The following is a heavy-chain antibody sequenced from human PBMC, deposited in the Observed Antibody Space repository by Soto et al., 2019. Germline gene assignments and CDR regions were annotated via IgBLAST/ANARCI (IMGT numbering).Heavy chain of an antibody. Sequence: GGSLRLSCAASGFTFSNYAMSWVRQAPGKGLEWVSAITGSGGSTYYADSVKGRFTISRDNSKNTLYLQMNSLRAEDTAAYYCAKDRGYCSGSSCYFEGQLLGGFDIWGQGTMVTVSS. CDR3: AKDRGYCSGSSCYFEGQLLGGFDI. D-gene: IGHD2-15*01. J-gene: IGHJ3*02. V-gene: IGHV3-23*01. CDR1: GFTFSNYA. CDR2: ITGSGGST.